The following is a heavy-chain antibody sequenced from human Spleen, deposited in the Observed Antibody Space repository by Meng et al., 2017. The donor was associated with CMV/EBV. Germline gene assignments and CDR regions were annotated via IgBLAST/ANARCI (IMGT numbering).Heavy chain of an antibody. V-gene: IGHV3-74*01. Sequence: GESLKISCAASGFTFSSYWMHWVRQAPGKGLVWVSRINSDGSSTSYADSVKGRFTISRDNAKNTLYLQMNRLRAEDTAVYYCARDRARSAVGRYWGQGTLVTVSS. CDR2: INSDGSST. CDR3: ARDRARSAVGRY. J-gene: IGHJ4*02. D-gene: IGHD1-26*01. CDR1: GFTFSSYW.